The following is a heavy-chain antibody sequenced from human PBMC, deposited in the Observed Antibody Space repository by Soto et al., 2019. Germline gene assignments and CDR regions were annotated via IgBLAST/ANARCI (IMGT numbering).Heavy chain of an antibody. CDR3: ARPSGAMYYYDSSGYYLFNFDY. CDR1: GFTFNHYW. V-gene: IGHV3-7*01. Sequence: EVQLVESGGGLVQPGGSLRLSCAASGFTFNHYWMTWVRQAPGKGLEWVASIKQDGSEKYYVDSVKGRFTISRDSAKNSLDLQMNSLRAEDTAVYYCARPSGAMYYYDSSGYYLFNFDYWGQGTLVTVSS. J-gene: IGHJ4*02. CDR2: IKQDGSEK. D-gene: IGHD3-22*01.